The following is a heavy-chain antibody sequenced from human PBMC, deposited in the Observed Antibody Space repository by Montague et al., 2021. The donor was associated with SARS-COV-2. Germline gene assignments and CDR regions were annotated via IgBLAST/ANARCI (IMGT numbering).Heavy chain of an antibody. CDR1: GDSVGAGASSPRAG. CDR3: ARKMDSSFDV. J-gene: IGHJ3*01. V-gene: IGHV6-1*01. CDR2: TYYRSKWYN. D-gene: IGHD2-2*03. Sequence: CAISGDSVGAGASSPRAGHHSHWIKPPPSRGREWLASTYYRSKWYNDSAPSVSGRATVKPDTSRNQFSLHLDSVTPEDTALYFCARKMDSSFDVWGKGTMVIVSS.